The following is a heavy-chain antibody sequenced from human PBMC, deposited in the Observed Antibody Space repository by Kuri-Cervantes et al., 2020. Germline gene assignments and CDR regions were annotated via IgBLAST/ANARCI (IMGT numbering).Heavy chain of an antibody. V-gene: IGHV3-21*01. Sequence: GESLKSSCAASGFTFSSYSMNWVRQAPGKGLEWVSSISSSSSYIYYADSVKGRFTISRDNAKNSLYLQMNSLRAEDTAVYYCAREGVATGWGMDVWGQGTTVTVSS. J-gene: IGHJ6*02. D-gene: IGHD5-12*01. CDR3: AREGVATGWGMDV. CDR2: ISSSSSYI. CDR1: GFTFSSYS.